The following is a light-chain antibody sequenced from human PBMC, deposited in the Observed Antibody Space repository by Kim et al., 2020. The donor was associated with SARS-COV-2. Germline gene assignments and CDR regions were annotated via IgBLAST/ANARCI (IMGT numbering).Light chain of an antibody. CDR2: GAS. CDR3: QQYNNWPLT. J-gene: IGKJ4*01. V-gene: IGKV3-15*01. Sequence: VSPGERATLYCRASQSVCSDLSWYQQKSVQAPRLLICGASTRATGIAARVSGSGSGTDFTLTISSLQSEYFAVYYCQQYNNWPLTFGGGTKVDIK. CDR1: QSVCSD.